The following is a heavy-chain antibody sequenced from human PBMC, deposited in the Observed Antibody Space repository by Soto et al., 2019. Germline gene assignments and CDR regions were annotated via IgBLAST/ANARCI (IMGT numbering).Heavy chain of an antibody. J-gene: IGHJ3*02. CDR2: IIPIFGTA. CDR1: GGTFSSYA. V-gene: IGHV1-69*12. CDR3: ARGGDYVWGGYSDAFDI. Sequence: QVQLVQSGAEVKKPGSSVKVSCKASGGTFSSYAISWVRQAPGQGLEWMGGIIPIFGTANYAQKFQGRVTITADESTSTAYMGLSSLRSEDTGVYYCARGGDYVWGGYSDAFDIWGQGTMVTVSS. D-gene: IGHD3-16*01.